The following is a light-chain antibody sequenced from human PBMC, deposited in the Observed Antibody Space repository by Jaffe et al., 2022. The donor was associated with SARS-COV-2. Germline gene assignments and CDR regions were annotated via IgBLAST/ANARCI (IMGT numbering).Light chain of an antibody. J-gene: IGKJ5*01. CDR3: MQYIQFPGIT. V-gene: IGKV2D-29*01. CDR2: EVS. Sequence: DNVMTQTPLSVSVTPGQPASISCKSTQSLLHSDGKTYLSWFLQRPGQPPQLLIYEVSNRFSGVPDRFSGSGSGTDFTLKISRVEAEDVGLYYCMQYIQFPGITFGQGTRLEIK. CDR1: QSLLHSDGKTY.